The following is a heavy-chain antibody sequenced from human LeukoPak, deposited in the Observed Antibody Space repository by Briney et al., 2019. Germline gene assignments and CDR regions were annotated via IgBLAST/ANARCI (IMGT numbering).Heavy chain of an antibody. CDR1: GYTFTSYG. CDR3: ARDCIGCHGFDY. CDR2: VSAYADNT. V-gene: IGHV1-18*01. Sequence: ASVKVSCKASGYTFTSYGISWVRQAPGQGLEWRGWVSAYADNTNYVQKLQGRVTMTTDTSTSTAYMELRSLRSDDTAVYYCARDCIGCHGFDYWGQGTLVTVSS. D-gene: IGHD2-15*01. J-gene: IGHJ4*02.